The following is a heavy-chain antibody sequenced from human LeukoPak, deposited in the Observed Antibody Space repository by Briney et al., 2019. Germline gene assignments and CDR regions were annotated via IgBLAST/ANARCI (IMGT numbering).Heavy chain of an antibody. CDR2: TAYDGAEK. CDR3: AREGDRHFTFDY. D-gene: IGHD2/OR15-2a*01. V-gene: IGHV3-30*01. Sequence: PGRSLRLSCAASGFTFSSYAMHWVRQAPGKGLEWVGGTAYDGAEKYYADSVRGRFAISRDNSKSTVYLEMNSLGPEDAAVYYCAREGDRHFTFDYWGRGTLVTVSS. CDR1: GFTFSSYA. J-gene: IGHJ4*02.